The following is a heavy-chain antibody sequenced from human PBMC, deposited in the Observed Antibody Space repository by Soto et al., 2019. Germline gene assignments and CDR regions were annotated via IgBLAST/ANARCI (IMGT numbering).Heavy chain of an antibody. D-gene: IGHD3-22*01. V-gene: IGHV3-74*01. CDR1: GFTFSSYW. CDR2: INSDGSST. J-gene: IGHJ4*02. Sequence: GGSLRLSCAASGFTFSSYWMHWVRQAPGKGLVWVSRINSDGSSTSYADSVKGRFTISRDNAKNTLYLQMNSLRAEDTAVYYCTRGNYYDSSVIGKVDYWGQGTLVTVSS. CDR3: TRGNYYDSSVIGKVDY.